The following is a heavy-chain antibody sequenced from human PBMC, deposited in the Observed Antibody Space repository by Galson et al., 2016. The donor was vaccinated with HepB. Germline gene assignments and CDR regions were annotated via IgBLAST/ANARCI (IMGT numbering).Heavy chain of an antibody. J-gene: IGHJ4*02. CDR2: FDPAEGET. V-gene: IGHV1-24*01. CDR3: AINLDYGGPMTLES. Sequence: SVKVSCKVSGYSLTELSIHWVRQAPGRGLEWMGGFDPAEGETLYAQKFQGRVSMTEDTSTDTAYMELSTLSSEDTAVYYCAINLDYGGPMTLESWGQETLVAVSA. CDR1: GYSLTELS. D-gene: IGHD4-23*01.